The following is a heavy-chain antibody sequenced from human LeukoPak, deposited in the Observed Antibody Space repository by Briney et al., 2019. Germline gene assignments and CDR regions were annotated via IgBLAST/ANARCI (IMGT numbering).Heavy chain of an antibody. J-gene: IGHJ1*01. CDR2: ISWNSGTI. CDR3: ARAYKDRSLAGKKEFFQH. D-gene: IGHD6-19*01. Sequence: GGSLRLSCAASGFTFDNYAMNWVRQVPGKGLEWISLISWNSGTIGYADSVKGRFTISRDNANNFLYLQMNSLRAEDTALYYCARAYKDRSLAGKKEFFQHWGRGTLVTVSS. V-gene: IGHV3-9*01. CDR1: GFTFDNYA.